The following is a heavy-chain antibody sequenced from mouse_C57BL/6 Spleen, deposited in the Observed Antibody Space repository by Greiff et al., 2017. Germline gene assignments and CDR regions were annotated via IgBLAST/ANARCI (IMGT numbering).Heavy chain of an antibody. V-gene: IGHV1-80*01. Sequence: VQVVESGAELVKPGASVKISCKASGYAFSSYWMNWVKQRPGKGLEWVGQIYPGDGDTKYNGKFKGKATLTADKSSSTAYMQLSSLTSEDSAVYFCARESAWFAYWGQGTLVTVSA. CDR2: IYPGDGDT. J-gene: IGHJ3*01. CDR1: GYAFSSYW. D-gene: IGHD1-3*01. CDR3: ARESAWFAY.